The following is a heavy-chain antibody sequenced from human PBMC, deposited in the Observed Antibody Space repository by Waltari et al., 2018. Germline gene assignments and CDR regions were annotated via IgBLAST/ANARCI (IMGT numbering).Heavy chain of an antibody. J-gene: IGHJ3*01. CDR1: GYTFTGYY. Sequence: QVQLVQSGAEVKKPGASVKVSCKDSGYTFTGYYMPWVRQAPGQGLEWMGWINPNSGGTNYAQKFQGRVTMTRDTSISTAYMELSRLRSDDTAVYYCARVFNKGYYDFWSGYYTLWGQGTMVTVSS. CDR3: ARVFNKGYYDFWSGYYTL. D-gene: IGHD3-3*01. V-gene: IGHV1-2*02. CDR2: INPNSGGT.